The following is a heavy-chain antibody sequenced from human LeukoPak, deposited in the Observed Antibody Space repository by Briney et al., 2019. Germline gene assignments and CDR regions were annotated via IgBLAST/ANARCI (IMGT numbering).Heavy chain of an antibody. J-gene: IGHJ4*02. Sequence: GESLRLSCAASGFTVRTYYLSWVRQVPGKGLEWVSTIYNSGSTYYADSVKGRFTISRDNSKNTLYLQMNSLRAEDTAVYYCAKDRIPATLYYFDYWGQGTLVTASS. D-gene: IGHD2-2*01. CDR3: AKDRIPATLYYFDY. CDR1: GFTVRTYY. V-gene: IGHV3-53*01. CDR2: IYNSGST.